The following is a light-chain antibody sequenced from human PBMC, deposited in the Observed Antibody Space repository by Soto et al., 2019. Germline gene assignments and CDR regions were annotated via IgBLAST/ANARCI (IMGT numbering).Light chain of an antibody. J-gene: IGKJ4*01. CDR2: GAY. V-gene: IGKV3-20*01. CDR3: QHYCSPPLT. CDR1: QSVNAAH. Sequence: IGLTQSPGTLSLSPGESATLSCRASQSVNAAHLAWYQQKPGQAPRLLLQGAYTRATGIPDRFSGSGSGKELTLTNSKVEPEDLGVLYCQHYCSPPLTFYGGTQVEIK.